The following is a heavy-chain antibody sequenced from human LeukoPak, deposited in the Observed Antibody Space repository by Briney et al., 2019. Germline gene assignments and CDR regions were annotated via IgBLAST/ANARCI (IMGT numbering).Heavy chain of an antibody. CDR3: AKDLTFDAFDI. V-gene: IGHV3-23*01. CDR1: GFTFSDYY. Sequence: PGGSLRLSCAASGFTFSDYYMSWIRQAPGKGLEWVSAISSSGGSTYYADSVKGRFAISRDNSKNTLYLQMNSLRAEDTAVYYCAKDLTFDAFDIWGQGTMVTISS. J-gene: IGHJ3*02. CDR2: ISSSGGST. D-gene: IGHD1-14*01.